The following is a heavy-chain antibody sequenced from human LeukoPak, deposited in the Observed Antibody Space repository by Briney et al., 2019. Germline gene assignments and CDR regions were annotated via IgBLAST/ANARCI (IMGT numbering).Heavy chain of an antibody. Sequence: GGSLRLSCAASGFTFSSSAMSWVRQAPGKGLEWVSAISGSGGSTYYADSVKGRFTISRDNSKNTLYLQMNSLRAEDTAVYYCAKMTTVVTRFDYWGQGTLVTVSS. J-gene: IGHJ4*02. CDR2: ISGSGGST. CDR3: AKMTTVVTRFDY. CDR1: GFTFSSSA. D-gene: IGHD4-23*01. V-gene: IGHV3-23*01.